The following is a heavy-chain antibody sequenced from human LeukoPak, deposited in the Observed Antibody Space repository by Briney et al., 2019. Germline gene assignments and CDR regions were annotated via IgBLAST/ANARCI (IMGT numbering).Heavy chain of an antibody. CDR1: LFSFSDFS. CDR3: AKPQGGPDVLRFLEWSPHYGMDV. J-gene: IGHJ6*02. D-gene: IGHD3-3*01. V-gene: IGHV3-11*01. Sequence: GGSLRLSCAASLFSFSDFSMAWIRQAPGEGMEWVSYISRDSTTMYYADSVKGRFTISRDNSKNTLYLQMNSLRAEDAAVYYCAKPQGGPDVLRFLEWSPHYGMDVWGQGTTVTVSS. CDR2: ISRDSTTM.